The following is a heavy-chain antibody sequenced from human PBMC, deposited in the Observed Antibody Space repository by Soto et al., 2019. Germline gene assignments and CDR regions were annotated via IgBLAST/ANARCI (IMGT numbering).Heavy chain of an antibody. CDR2: IYYSEGT. CDR1: GGSISSSNHY. V-gene: IGHV4-39*01. Sequence: TSETLSLTCTVSGGSISSSNHYWAWIRQSPGKGLEWIGNIYYSEGTYYNPSLKSRLTISVDTSKNQVSLKLYSVTAADTAVYYCVSAAKWEVLFDYWGQGTLVTVSS. J-gene: IGHJ4*02. CDR3: VSAAKWEVLFDY. D-gene: IGHD1-26*01.